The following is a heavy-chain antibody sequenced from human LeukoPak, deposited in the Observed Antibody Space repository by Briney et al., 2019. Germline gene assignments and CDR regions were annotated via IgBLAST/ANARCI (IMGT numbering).Heavy chain of an antibody. Sequence: GGSLRLSCAASGFTFSNAWMSWVRQAPGKGLEWVGRIKSKTDGGTTDYAAPVKGRLTISRDDSKNTLYLQMNSLKTEDTAVYYCTTETIFGVVISYWGQGTLVTVSS. CDR3: TTETIFGVVISY. V-gene: IGHV3-15*01. CDR1: GFTFSNAW. D-gene: IGHD3-3*01. J-gene: IGHJ4*02. CDR2: IKSKTDGGTT.